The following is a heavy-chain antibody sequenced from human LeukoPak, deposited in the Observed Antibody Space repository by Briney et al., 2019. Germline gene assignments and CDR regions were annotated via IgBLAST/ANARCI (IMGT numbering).Heavy chain of an antibody. CDR3: ARDNDYYDLHY. CDR2: ISYDGRNE. V-gene: IGHV3-30*03. D-gene: IGHD3-22*01. CDR1: GFTFSDYG. J-gene: IGHJ4*02. Sequence: GGSLRLSCVASGFTFSDYGMLWVRQPPGKGLEWVAVISYDGRNEHYADSVKGRFTISGDNSKNTVFLQMNTLRTEDTAVYYCARDNDYYDLHYWGQGTLVTVSS.